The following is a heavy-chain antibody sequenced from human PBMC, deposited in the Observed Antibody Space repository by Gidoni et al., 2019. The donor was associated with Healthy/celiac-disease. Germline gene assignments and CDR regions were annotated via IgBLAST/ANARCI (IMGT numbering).Heavy chain of an antibody. J-gene: IGHJ4*02. D-gene: IGHD6-13*01. V-gene: IGHV3-30*01. CDR1: GFTFSSYA. Sequence: QVQLVESGGGVVQPWRSLRLSCAASGFTFSSYAMHWVRQAPGKGLEWVAVISYDGSNKYYADSVKGRFTISRDNSKNTLYLQMNSLRAEDTAVYYCAREGQQLFDYWGQGTLVTVSS. CDR3: AREGQQLFDY. CDR2: ISYDGSNK.